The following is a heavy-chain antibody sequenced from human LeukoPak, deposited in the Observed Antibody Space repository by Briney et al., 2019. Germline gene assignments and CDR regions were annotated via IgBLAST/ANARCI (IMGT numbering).Heavy chain of an antibody. J-gene: IGHJ4*02. D-gene: IGHD2-2*01. CDR3: ARDTKYAFDN. Sequence: GGSPRLSCAASGFTFSSYGMHWVRQAPGKGLEWVAVIWYDGSNKYYADSVKGRFTISGDKAKNSLYLQMNSLRVEDTAVYYCARDTKYAFDNWGQGTLVTVSS. V-gene: IGHV3-33*01. CDR2: IWYDGSNK. CDR1: GFTFSSYG.